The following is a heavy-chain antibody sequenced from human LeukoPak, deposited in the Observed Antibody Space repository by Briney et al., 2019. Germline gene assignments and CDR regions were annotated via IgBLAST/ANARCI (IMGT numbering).Heavy chain of an antibody. CDR3: AKSVGGWYDYFDY. CDR2: IYSGGST. V-gene: IGHV3-53*01. D-gene: IGHD6-19*01. Sequence: PGGSLRLSCAASGFTVSSNYMSWVRQAPGKGLEWVSVIYSGGSTYYADSVKGRFTISRDNSKNTLYLQMNSLRAEDTAVYYCAKSVGGWYDYFDYWGQGTLVTVSS. J-gene: IGHJ4*02. CDR1: GFTVSSNY.